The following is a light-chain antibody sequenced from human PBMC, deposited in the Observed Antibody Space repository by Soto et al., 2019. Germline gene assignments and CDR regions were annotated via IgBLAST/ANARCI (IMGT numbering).Light chain of an antibody. CDR3: QQFDSVPELT. CDR2: DAS. Sequence: DIQMTQSPPSLSASVGDRVTITCQASQDIANYLNWYQQKPGEAPKLLIYDASNLQAGVPSRFSGSVFTTRFTFTISSLQPEDVATYYCQQFDSVPELTFGGGTKVEIK. CDR1: QDIANY. V-gene: IGKV1-33*01. J-gene: IGKJ4*01.